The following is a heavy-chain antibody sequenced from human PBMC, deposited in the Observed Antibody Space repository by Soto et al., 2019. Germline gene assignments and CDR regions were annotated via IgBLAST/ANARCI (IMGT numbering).Heavy chain of an antibody. V-gene: IGHV4-31*03. CDR1: GGSISSGGYY. Sequence: QVQLQESGPGLVKPSQTLSLTCTVSGGSISSGGYYWSWIRQHPGKGLEWIGYIYYSGSTYYNPSLKSRVTISVDTSKNQFSLKLSSVTAADTAVYYCAREGSTAAANNWFDPWGQGTLVTVSS. CDR2: IYYSGST. D-gene: IGHD6-13*01. J-gene: IGHJ5*02. CDR3: AREGSTAAANNWFDP.